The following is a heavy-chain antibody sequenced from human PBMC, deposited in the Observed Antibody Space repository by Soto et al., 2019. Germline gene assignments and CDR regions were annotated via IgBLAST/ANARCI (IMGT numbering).Heavy chain of an antibody. D-gene: IGHD3-10*01. Sequence: LSLTCTVSGGSISSGGYSWSWIRQPPGKGLELIGYVFHSGSTYYSPSLKSRVTISADGSKNQFSLKLSSVTAADTAVYYCARGSYGAGSDYWGQGTLVTVSS. CDR1: GGSISSGGYS. CDR2: VFHSGST. V-gene: IGHV4-30-2*01. CDR3: ARGSYGAGSDY. J-gene: IGHJ4*02.